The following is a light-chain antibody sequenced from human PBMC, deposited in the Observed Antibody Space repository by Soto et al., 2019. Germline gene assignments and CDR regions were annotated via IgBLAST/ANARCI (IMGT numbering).Light chain of an antibody. Sequence: DIQMSQSPSSLSVSVGHRVSTTCQASHDISNYLNWYQQKPGKAPKVLIYGASNLETGVPSRFSGSGSGTDFTLTISSLQPEDFATYFCQQYDDLPITFGLGTRLEIK. CDR2: GAS. V-gene: IGKV1-33*01. J-gene: IGKJ5*01. CDR3: QQYDDLPIT. CDR1: HDISNY.